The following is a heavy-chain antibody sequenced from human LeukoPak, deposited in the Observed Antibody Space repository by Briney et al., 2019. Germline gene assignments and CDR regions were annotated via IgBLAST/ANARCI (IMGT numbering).Heavy chain of an antibody. J-gene: IGHJ5*02. CDR2: FDPEDGET. Sequence: ASVKVSCKVSGYTLTELSMHWVRQAPGKGLEWMGGFDPEDGETIYAQKFQGRVTMTEDTFTDTAYMELSSLRSEDTAVYYCATDYYDFWSGYLPPFDPWGQGTLVTVSS. CDR1: GYTLTELS. V-gene: IGHV1-24*01. CDR3: ATDYYDFWSGYLPPFDP. D-gene: IGHD3-3*01.